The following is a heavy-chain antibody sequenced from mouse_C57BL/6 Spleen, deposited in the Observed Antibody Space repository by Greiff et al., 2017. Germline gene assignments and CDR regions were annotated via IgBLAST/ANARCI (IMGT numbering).Heavy chain of an antibody. J-gene: IGHJ3*01. V-gene: IGHV1-5*01. D-gene: IGHD2-4*01. CDR3: NGYDYDDEGAY. Sequence: VQLQQPGAELVKPGASVKLSCKASGYTFTSYWMHWVKQRPGQGLEWIGAIYPGNSDTSYNQKFKGKAKLTAVTSASTAYMELISLTNEDSAVYYCNGYDYDDEGAYWGQGTLVTVSA. CDR1: GYTFTSYW. CDR2: IYPGNSDT.